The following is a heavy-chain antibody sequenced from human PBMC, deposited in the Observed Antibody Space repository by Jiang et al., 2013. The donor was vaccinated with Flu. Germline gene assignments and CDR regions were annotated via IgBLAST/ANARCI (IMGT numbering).Heavy chain of an antibody. CDR2: GNGNT. Sequence: GNGNTKYSQKFQGRVTITRDTSASTAYMELSSLRSEDTAVYYCAATYYYGSGKLNYYYGMDVWGQGTTVTVSS. J-gene: IGHJ6*02. D-gene: IGHD3-10*01. CDR3: AATYYYGSGKLNYYYGMDV. V-gene: IGHV1-3*01.